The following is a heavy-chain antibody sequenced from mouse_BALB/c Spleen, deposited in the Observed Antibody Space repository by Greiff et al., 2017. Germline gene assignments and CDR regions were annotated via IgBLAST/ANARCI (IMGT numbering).Heavy chain of an antibody. CDR1: GFSLTSYG. V-gene: IGHV2-4-1*01. J-gene: IGHJ2*01. CDR3: ARNWGPVVAHFDY. CDR2: IWSGGST. Sequence: QVQLKESGPGLVQPSQSLSITCTVSGFSLTSYGVHWVRQSPGKGLEWLGVIWSGGSTDYNAAFISRLSISKDNSKSQVFFKMNSLQADDTAIYYCARNWGPVVAHFDYWGQGTTLTVSS. D-gene: IGHD1-1*01.